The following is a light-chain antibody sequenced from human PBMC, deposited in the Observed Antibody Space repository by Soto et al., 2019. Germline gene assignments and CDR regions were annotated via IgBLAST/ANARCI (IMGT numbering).Light chain of an antibody. CDR1: SSVVGSYNL. V-gene: IGLV2-23*02. CDR3: SSYVGTNSYV. J-gene: IGLJ1*01. CDR2: EVS. Sequence: QSALTQPASVSGSPGQSITISCTGTSSVVGSYNLVSWYQQHPGKAPKLMIYEVSKRPSGVSNRFSGSKSGNTASLTISGLQAEDEADYYCSSYVGTNSYVFGTGTKVTVL.